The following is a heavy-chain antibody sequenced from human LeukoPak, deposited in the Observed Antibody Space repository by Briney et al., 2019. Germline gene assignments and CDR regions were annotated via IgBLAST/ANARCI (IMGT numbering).Heavy chain of an antibody. V-gene: IGHV1-18*03. CDR3: ARLAVAGPFDI. Sequence: ASVKVSCKPSRYTLTRYGISWVRQAPGQGLGWMGWISAYIGNTNSTQKLQGRVTITTDTTTSTAYMELRSLRSDDMVVYYCARLAVAGPFDIWGEGTMVTVS. J-gene: IGHJ3*02. CDR1: RYTLTRYG. D-gene: IGHD6-19*01. CDR2: ISAYIGNT.